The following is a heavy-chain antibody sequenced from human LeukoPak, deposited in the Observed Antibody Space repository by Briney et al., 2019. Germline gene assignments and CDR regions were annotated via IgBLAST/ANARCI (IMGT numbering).Heavy chain of an antibody. Sequence: GGSLRLSCAASGFTLSSHAVGWVRQAPGMGLEWVSGISGSGGSTYYADSVKGRFTISRDNAKNTLYLQMNGLRAEDTAVYYCAGSYNNYYYYYMDVWGKGTTVTVSS. J-gene: IGHJ6*03. D-gene: IGHD1-1*01. CDR3: AGSYNNYYYYYMDV. CDR2: ISGSGGST. CDR1: GFTLSSHA. V-gene: IGHV3-23*01.